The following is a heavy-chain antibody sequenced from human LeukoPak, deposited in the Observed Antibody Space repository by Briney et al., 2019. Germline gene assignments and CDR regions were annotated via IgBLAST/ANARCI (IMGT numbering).Heavy chain of an antibody. CDR3: ARAWDYTIDY. CDR2: IIPIFGTA. CDR1: GGTFSSYA. J-gene: IGHJ4*02. V-gene: IGHV1-69*01. D-gene: IGHD1-7*01. Sequence: VASVKVSCTASGGTFSSYAISWVRQAPGQGLEWMGGIIPIFGTANYAQKFQGRVTITADESTSTAYMELSSLRSEDTAVYYCARAWDYTIDYWGQGTLVTVSS.